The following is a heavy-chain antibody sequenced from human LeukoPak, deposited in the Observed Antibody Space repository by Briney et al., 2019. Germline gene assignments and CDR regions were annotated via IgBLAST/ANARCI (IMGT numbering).Heavy chain of an antibody. D-gene: IGHD3-16*01. CDR2: IDPNSGDT. V-gene: IGHV1-2*02. J-gene: IGHJ4*02. Sequence: ASVKVSCKASGYSFTGYFIHWVRQAPGQGLEWMGCIDPNSGDTKYAQKFQGRVSMPRDTSTRTAYMELSRLRSDDTAVYYCATAYYVWGSFDYWGQGTLVTVSS. CDR1: GYSFTGYF. CDR3: ATAYYVWGSFDY.